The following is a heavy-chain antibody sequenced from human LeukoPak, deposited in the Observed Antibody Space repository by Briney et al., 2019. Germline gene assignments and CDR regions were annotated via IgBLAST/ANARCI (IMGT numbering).Heavy chain of an antibody. Sequence: GASVTVSCTASGYTFTDFYIHWVRQAPGQGPEYVGWITPKSGDTYSPQRFQGRVTMTRDASISTAYMELSSLRSDDTAVYFCARVRLADERAWAYWGQGTLVTVSS. D-gene: IGHD3-3*02. CDR1: GYTFTDFY. CDR2: ITPKSGDT. V-gene: IGHV1-2*02. J-gene: IGHJ4*02. CDR3: ARVRLADERAWAY.